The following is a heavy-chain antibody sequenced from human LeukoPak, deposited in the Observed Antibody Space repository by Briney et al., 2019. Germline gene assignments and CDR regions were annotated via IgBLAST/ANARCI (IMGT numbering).Heavy chain of an antibody. CDR2: ISANGDTT. J-gene: IGHJ4*02. CDR3: AKEGRIAAGTGDYFDY. V-gene: IGHV3-23*01. Sequence: GGSLRLSCAASGFAFSSYAMSWVRQAPGKGLEGVSGISANGDTTKYADSVKGRFTISRDNAKNTVLLQMNSLRADDTAVYYCAKEGRIAAGTGDYFDYWGQGTLVTVSS. D-gene: IGHD6-13*01. CDR1: GFAFSSYA.